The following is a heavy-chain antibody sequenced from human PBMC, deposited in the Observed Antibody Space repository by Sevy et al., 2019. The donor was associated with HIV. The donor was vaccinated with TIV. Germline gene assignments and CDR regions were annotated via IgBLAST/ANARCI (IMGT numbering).Heavy chain of an antibody. J-gene: IGHJ4*02. CDR3: VRGRVTMIMEGVIEF. V-gene: IGHV3-23*01. CDR2: LSGSGGTT. Sequence: GGSLRLSCAASGFNFRGYAMSWVRQAPGKGLEWVSGLSGSGGTTYYADSVKGRFTISRDKSKNTLHLQMNSLRAEDTAIYYCVRGRVTMIMEGVIEFWGQGALVTVSS. CDR1: GFNFRGYA. D-gene: IGHD3-22*01.